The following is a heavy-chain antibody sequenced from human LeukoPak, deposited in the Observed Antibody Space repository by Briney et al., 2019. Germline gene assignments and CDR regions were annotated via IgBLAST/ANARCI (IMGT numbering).Heavy chain of an antibody. D-gene: IGHD5-24*01. Sequence: ASVKVSCKASGYTFTSYYMHWVGQAPGQGLEWMGIINPSGGSTSYAQKFQGRVTMTRDTSTSTVYMELSSLRSEDTAVYYCALDGYKTYIDYWGQGTLVTVSS. CDR3: ALDGYKTYIDY. V-gene: IGHV1-46*01. CDR2: INPSGGST. J-gene: IGHJ4*02. CDR1: GYTFTSYY.